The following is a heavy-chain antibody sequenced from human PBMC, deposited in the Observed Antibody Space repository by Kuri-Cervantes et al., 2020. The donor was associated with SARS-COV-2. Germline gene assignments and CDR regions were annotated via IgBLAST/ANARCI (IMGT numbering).Heavy chain of an antibody. Sequence: ASVKVSCKSSGYSFTIYGISWVRQAPGQGLEWMGWINPNSGGTNYAQKFQGRVTMTRDTSISTAYMELSRLRSDDTAVYYCARERRVTTRFDYWGQGTLVTVSS. CDR1: GYSFTIYG. V-gene: IGHV1-2*02. CDR3: ARERRVTTRFDY. D-gene: IGHD4-11*01. J-gene: IGHJ4*02. CDR2: INPNSGGT.